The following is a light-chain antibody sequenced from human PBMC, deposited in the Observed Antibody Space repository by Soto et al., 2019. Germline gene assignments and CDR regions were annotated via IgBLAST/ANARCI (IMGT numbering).Light chain of an antibody. CDR1: SSDIGRYSY. CDR3: CSSAPESTYV. CDR2: EVS. J-gene: IGLJ1*01. Sequence: QSVLTQPASVSGSPGQSIAISCTGTSSDIGRYSYVSWYQQHPGKAPKLIIYEVSYRPSGVSNRISGATSGNAASLTISGLQADDEADYFCCSSAPESTYVFGTGTKVTVL. V-gene: IGLV2-14*01.